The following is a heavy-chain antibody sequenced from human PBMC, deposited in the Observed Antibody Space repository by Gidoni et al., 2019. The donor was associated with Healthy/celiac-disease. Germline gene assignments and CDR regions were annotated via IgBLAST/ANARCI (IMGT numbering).Heavy chain of an antibody. J-gene: IGHJ4*02. CDR3: AREGNSYGNFDY. Sequence: QVQLVQSGAEVKKPGSSVKVSCKSSGVTFSSYALSWVRQAPGQGLEGMGGIIPIFGTANYAQKFQGRVTITADESTSTAYMELSSLRSEDTAVYYCAREGNSYGNFDYWGQGTLVTVSS. V-gene: IGHV1-69*01. D-gene: IGHD5-18*01. CDR2: IIPIFGTA. CDR1: GVTFSSYA.